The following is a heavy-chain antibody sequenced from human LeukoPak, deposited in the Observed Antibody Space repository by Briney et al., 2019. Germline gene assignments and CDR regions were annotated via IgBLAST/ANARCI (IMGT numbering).Heavy chain of an antibody. Sequence: PGGSLRLSCAASGFTFSTYAMHWVRQAPGKGLEWVSYISSSGSTIKYRDSVKGRFTISRDNAKNSLYLQMNSLRAEDTAVYYCARDSLRPFDYWGQGTLVTVSS. CDR3: ARDSLRPFDY. D-gene: IGHD3-16*01. J-gene: IGHJ4*02. CDR1: GFTFSTYA. V-gene: IGHV3-48*03. CDR2: ISSSGSTI.